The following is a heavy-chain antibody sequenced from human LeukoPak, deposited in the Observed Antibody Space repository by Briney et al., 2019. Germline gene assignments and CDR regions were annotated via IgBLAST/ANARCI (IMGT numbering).Heavy chain of an antibody. CDR3: AGGIWYGEVPPDY. Sequence: SETLSLTCTVSGDSISSGDHYWARIRQSPGKGLEWIGYIYYSGRTNYNPSLKSRTIISIDTSKSQFYLKLTSVTAADTAVYYCAGGIWYGEVPPDYWGQGTLVTVSS. CDR2: IYYSGRT. J-gene: IGHJ4*02. V-gene: IGHV4-30-4*01. D-gene: IGHD2-2*01. CDR1: GDSISSGDHY.